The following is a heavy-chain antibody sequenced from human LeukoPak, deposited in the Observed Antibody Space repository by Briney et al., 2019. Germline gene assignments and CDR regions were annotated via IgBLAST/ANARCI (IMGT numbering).Heavy chain of an antibody. Sequence: GGSLRLSCAASGFTFSSYSMNWVRQAPGKGLEWVSVIYSGGSTYYADSVKGRFTISRDNSKNTLYLQMNSLRAEDTAVYYCARGGGSSWFDYWGQGTLVTVSS. CDR3: ARGGGSSWFDY. D-gene: IGHD6-13*01. V-gene: IGHV3-66*01. J-gene: IGHJ5*01. CDR1: GFTFSSYS. CDR2: IYSGGST.